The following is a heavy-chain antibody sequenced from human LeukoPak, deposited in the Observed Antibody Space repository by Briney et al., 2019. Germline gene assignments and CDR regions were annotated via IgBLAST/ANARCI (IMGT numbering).Heavy chain of an antibody. CDR2: ISYDGSNK. Sequence: GGSLRLSCAASGFTFSSYAMHWVRQAPGKGLEWVAVISYDGSNKYYADSVKGRFTISRDNSKNTLYLQMNSLRAKDTAVYYCARGPERTGVGTRYYYDMDVWGQGTTVTVSS. V-gene: IGHV3-30-3*01. CDR3: ARGPERTGVGTRYYYDMDV. J-gene: IGHJ6*02. D-gene: IGHD2-8*01. CDR1: GFTFSSYA.